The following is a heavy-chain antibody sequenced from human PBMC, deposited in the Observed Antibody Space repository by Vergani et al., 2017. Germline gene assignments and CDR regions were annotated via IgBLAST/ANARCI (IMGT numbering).Heavy chain of an antibody. CDR2: IDWDDDK. Sequence: QVTLRESGPALVKPTQTLTLTCTFSGFSLSTSGMCVSWIRQPPGKALEWLARIDWDDDKYYSTSLKTRITISKDTSKNQVVLTMTNMDPVDTATYYCARGLRGYKDYWGQGTLVTVSS. J-gene: IGHJ4*02. CDR3: ARGLRGYKDY. V-gene: IGHV2-70*15. CDR1: GFSLSTSGMC. D-gene: IGHD5-18*01.